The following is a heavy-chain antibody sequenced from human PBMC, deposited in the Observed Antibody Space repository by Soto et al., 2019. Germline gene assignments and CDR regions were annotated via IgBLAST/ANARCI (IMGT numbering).Heavy chain of an antibody. Sequence: LRLSCAASGFTFDDYAMNWVRQAPGKGLEWVSAISGSAATTHFADSVKGRFTISRDNSKNTLYLQMNSLRAEDTAVYYCARDRSYYDSSGSYSPPYWGQGTLVTVSS. J-gene: IGHJ4*02. D-gene: IGHD3-22*01. CDR2: ISGSAATT. CDR1: GFTFDDYA. V-gene: IGHV3-23*01. CDR3: ARDRSYYDSSGSYSPPY.